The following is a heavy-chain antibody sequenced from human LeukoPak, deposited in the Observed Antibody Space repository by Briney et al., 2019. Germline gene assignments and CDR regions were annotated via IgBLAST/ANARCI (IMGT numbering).Heavy chain of an antibody. V-gene: IGHV1-69*13. CDR3: ARDLRGGYNWNYAGY. Sequence: ASVKVSCKASGGTFSSYAISWVRQAPGQGLEWMGGIIPIFGTANYAQKFQGRVTITADESTSTAYMELRSLRSDDTAVYYCARDLRGGYNWNYAGYWDQGTLVTVSS. CDR2: IIPIFGTA. J-gene: IGHJ4*02. D-gene: IGHD1-20*01. CDR1: GGTFSSYA.